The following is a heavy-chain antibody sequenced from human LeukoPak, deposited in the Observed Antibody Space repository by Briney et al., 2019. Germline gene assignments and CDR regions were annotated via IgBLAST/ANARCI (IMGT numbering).Heavy chain of an antibody. CDR1: GFTLSSYW. D-gene: IGHD2-21*02. V-gene: IGHV3-7*01. J-gene: IGHJ4*02. CDR3: VSTATFDY. Sequence: GGSLRLSCAASGFTLSSYWMSWVRQAPGKGLEWVANIKPDGSEKYYVDSVKGRFTISRDNAKNSLYLQMNSLRAEDTAVYYCVSTATFDYWGQGTLVTVSS. CDR2: IKPDGSEK.